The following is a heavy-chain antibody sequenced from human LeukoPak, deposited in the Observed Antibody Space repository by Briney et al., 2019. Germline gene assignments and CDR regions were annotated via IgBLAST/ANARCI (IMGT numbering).Heavy chain of an antibody. J-gene: IGHJ4*02. CDR3: ARASAVAGTRDY. CDR1: GFSFSTYW. CDR2: IKPDGSDK. V-gene: IGHV3-7*01. D-gene: IGHD6-19*01. Sequence: PGGSLRLSCAASGFSFSTYWMSWVRQAPVKGLGWVANIKPDGSDKYYVASVKGRFTISRDNAKNSLYLQMNSLRAEDSALYYCARASAVAGTRDYWGQGTLVTVSS.